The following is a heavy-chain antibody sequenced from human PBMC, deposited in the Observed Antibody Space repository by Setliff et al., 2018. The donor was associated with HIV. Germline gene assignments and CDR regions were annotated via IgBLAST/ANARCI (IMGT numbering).Heavy chain of an antibody. CDR2: INFSGST. V-gene: IGHV4-31*03. Sequence: PSETLSLTCSVSAGSIRSGGYYWSWIRQPPGKGLEWIGYINFSGSTYYNPSLRSRLTMSIDTSKSHFSLNLNSVTAAGTAVYYCARGATSITFDYWSQGTLVTVSS. J-gene: IGHJ4*02. CDR3: ARGATSITFDY. CDR1: AGSIRSGGYY.